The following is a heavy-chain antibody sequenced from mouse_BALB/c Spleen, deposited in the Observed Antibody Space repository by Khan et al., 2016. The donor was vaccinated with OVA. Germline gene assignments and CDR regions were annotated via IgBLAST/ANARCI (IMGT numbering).Heavy chain of an antibody. D-gene: IGHD1-1*01. V-gene: IGHV1S127*01. CDR1: GYTFTSFW. CDR3: ARGGYGSPFAY. CDR2: IDPSKSET. J-gene: IGHJ3*01. Sequence: QVQLQQSGPELVRPGASVKMSCKASGYTFTSFWIHCVKQRPGQGLEWIGMIDPSKSETRLNQKFKDKATLNVDKSSNTAYMQLSRLTSEDSAGDYCARGGYGSPFAYWGQGTLVTVSA.